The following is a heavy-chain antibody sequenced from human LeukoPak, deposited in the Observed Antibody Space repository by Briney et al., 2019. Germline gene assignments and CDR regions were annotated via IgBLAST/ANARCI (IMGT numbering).Heavy chain of an antibody. Sequence: PGGSLRLACAASGFAFSDSAIHWVRQASGKGLEWVGRIRSKAKSYETSYGASVKGRFTISRDDSKNTAYLQMNSLKTEDTAVYYYTRYGSSSGSTDYWGQGTLVTVSS. D-gene: IGHD6-6*01. CDR2: IRSKAKSYET. J-gene: IGHJ4*02. CDR3: TRYGSSSGSTDY. V-gene: IGHV3-73*01. CDR1: GFAFSDSA.